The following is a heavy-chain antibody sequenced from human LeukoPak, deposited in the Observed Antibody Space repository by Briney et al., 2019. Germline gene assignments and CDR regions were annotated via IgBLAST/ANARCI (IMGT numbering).Heavy chain of an antibody. CDR2: IGYDGSNK. V-gene: IGHV3-30*02. Sequence: PGGSLRLSCAASGFTFSSYGMHWVRQAPGKGLEWVAFIGYDGSNKYYADSVKGRFTISRDNSKNTLYLQMNSLRAEDTAVYYCAKDVMERANYFDYWGQGTLVTVSS. CDR1: GFTFSSYG. CDR3: AKDVMERANYFDY. D-gene: IGHD2-8*01. J-gene: IGHJ4*02.